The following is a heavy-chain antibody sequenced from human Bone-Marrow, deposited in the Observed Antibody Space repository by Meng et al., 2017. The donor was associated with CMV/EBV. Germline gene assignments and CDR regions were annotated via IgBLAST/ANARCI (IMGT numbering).Heavy chain of an antibody. D-gene: IGHD5-12*01. CDR2: IIPILGIA. CDR1: GGTFSSYA. V-gene: IGHV1-69*10. Sequence: SVKVSCKASGGTFSSYAISWVRQAPGQGLEWMGGIIPILGIANDAQKFQGRVTITADKSTSTAYMELSSLRSEDTAVYYCAREPEYSGYGYAFDIWGQGTMVTVSS. J-gene: IGHJ3*02. CDR3: AREPEYSGYGYAFDI.